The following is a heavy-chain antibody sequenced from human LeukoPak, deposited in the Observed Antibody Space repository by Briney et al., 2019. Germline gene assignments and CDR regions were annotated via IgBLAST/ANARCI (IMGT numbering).Heavy chain of an antibody. J-gene: IGHJ4*02. CDR2: ISSSSSTI. Sequence: RGSLRLSCAASGFTFSDYYMSWIRQAPGKGLEWVSYISSSSSTIYYADSVKGRFNISRDNAKNSLYLQMNSLRAEDTALYYCATSFYYYDIRGGDWGQGTLVTVSS. CDR1: GFTFSDYY. D-gene: IGHD3-22*01. CDR3: ATSFYYYDIRGGD. V-gene: IGHV3-11*04.